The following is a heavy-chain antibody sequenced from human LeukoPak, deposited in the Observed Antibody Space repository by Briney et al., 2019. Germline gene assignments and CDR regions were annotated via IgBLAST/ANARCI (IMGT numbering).Heavy chain of an antibody. CDR2: ISSSSSQI. D-gene: IGHD4-23*01. Sequence: VSFISSSSSQIYYADSVKGRFTISRDNAKSSLYLQMNSLRAEDTAIYYCASEGEYYLGYSYWGQGTLVTVSS. CDR3: ASEGEYYLGYSY. V-gene: IGHV3-21*01. J-gene: IGHJ4*02.